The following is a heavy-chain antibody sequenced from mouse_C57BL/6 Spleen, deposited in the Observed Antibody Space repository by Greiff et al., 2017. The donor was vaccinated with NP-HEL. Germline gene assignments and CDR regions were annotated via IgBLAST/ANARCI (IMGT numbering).Heavy chain of an antibody. V-gene: IGHV5-16*01. CDR3: ARDDGNGGFAY. Sequence: EVQRVESEGGLVQPGSSMKLSCTASGFTFSDYYMAWVRQVPEKGLEWVANINYDGSSTYYLDSLKSRFIISRDNAKNILYLQMSSLKSEDTATYYCARDDGNGGFAYWGQGTLVTVSA. D-gene: IGHD2-3*01. CDR2: INYDGSST. CDR1: GFTFSDYY. J-gene: IGHJ3*01.